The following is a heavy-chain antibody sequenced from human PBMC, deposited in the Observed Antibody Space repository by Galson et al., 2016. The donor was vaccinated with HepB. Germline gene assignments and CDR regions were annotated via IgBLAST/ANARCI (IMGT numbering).Heavy chain of an antibody. CDR3: ASTFGRRAGTDDF. Sequence: SETLSLTCAVSGDSISTSNWWSWVRQPPGQGLAWIGEIYHNGSTNYHPSLKSRVTISVDKSKNQFSLKLSSVTAADTAVYYCASTFGRRAGTDDFWGQGLLVTVSS. V-gene: IGHV4-4*02. D-gene: IGHD3-16*01. J-gene: IGHJ4*02. CDR2: IYHNGST. CDR1: GDSISTSNW.